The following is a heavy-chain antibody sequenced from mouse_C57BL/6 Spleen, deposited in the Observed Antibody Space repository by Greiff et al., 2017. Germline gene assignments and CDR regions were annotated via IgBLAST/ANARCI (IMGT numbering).Heavy chain of an antibody. Sequence: EVQGVESGGGLVKPGGSLKLSCAASGFTFSSYAMSWVRQTPEKRLEWVATISDGGGYTYYPDNVKGRFTISRDNAKNNLYLQMSHLKSEDTAMYYCAREYYGNWGDAMDYWGQGTSVTVSS. CDR2: ISDGGGYT. D-gene: IGHD2-1*01. V-gene: IGHV5-4*01. CDR3: AREYYGNWGDAMDY. CDR1: GFTFSSYA. J-gene: IGHJ4*01.